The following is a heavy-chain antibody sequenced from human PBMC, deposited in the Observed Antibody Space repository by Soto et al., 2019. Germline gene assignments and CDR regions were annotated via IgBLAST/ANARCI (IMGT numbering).Heavy chain of an antibody. CDR3: ARDRHYGSGSYYRAREYYFDY. CDR2: IYYSGST. D-gene: IGHD3-10*01. J-gene: IGHJ4*02. Sequence: SETLSLTCTVSGGSISSGGYYWSWIRQHPGKGLEWIGYIYYSGSTYYNPSLKSRVTISVDTSKNQFSLKLSSVTAADTAVYYCARDRHYGSGSYYRAREYYFDYWGQGTLVTVSS. V-gene: IGHV4-31*03. CDR1: GGSISSGGYY.